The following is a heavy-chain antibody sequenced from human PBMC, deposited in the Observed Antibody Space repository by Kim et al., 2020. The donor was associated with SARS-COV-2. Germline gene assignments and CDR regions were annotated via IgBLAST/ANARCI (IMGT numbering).Heavy chain of an antibody. CDR1: GFTFSSYS. D-gene: IGHD3-3*01. J-gene: IGHJ6*02. V-gene: IGHV3-21*01. CDR3: ARDVGITSCGMGTADYGMDV. CDR2: ISSSRSNI. Sequence: GGSLRLSCAASGFTFSSYSMNWVRQAPGKGLEWVSSISSSRSNIYYADSVKGRFTISRDNAKNSLYLQMNSLRAEDTAVYYCARDVGITSCGMGTADYGMDVWGQGTMVTVSS.